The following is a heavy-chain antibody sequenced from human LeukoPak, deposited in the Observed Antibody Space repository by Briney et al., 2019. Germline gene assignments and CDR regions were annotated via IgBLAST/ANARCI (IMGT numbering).Heavy chain of an antibody. CDR1: GYTFSGHY. CDR2: INPNSGGT. Sequence: ASVKVSCKASGYTFSGHYLHWVRQAPGQGLEWMGRINPNSGGTNYAQEFQGRVTMTRDTSISTAYMELSRLRSDDTAVYYCARGPRLDSSGWYYGAFDIWGQGTMVTVSS. CDR3: ARGPRLDSSGWYYGAFDI. V-gene: IGHV1-2*06. D-gene: IGHD6-19*01. J-gene: IGHJ3*02.